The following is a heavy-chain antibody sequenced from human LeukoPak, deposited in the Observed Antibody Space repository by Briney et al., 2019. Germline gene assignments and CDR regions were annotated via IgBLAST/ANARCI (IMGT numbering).Heavy chain of an antibody. CDR1: GFTFSSYS. D-gene: IGHD2-8*01. Sequence: GGSLRLSCAASGFTFSSYSMNWVRQAPGKGLEWVSSISSSSYIYYADSVKGRFTISRDNAKNSLYLQMNSLRAEDTAVYYCARGKYCTNGVCYHYYYYYMDVWGKGTTVTVSS. J-gene: IGHJ6*03. CDR3: ARGKYCTNGVCYHYYYYYMDV. V-gene: IGHV3-21*01. CDR2: ISSSSYI.